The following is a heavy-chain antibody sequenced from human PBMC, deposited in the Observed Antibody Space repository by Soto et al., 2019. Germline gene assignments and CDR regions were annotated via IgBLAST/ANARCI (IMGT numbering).Heavy chain of an antibody. V-gene: IGHV1-24*01. J-gene: IGHJ6*03. CDR2: FDPEDGET. Sequence: ASVKVSCKVSGYTLTELSMHWVRQAPGKGLEWMGGFDPEDGETIYAQKFQGRVTMTEDTSTDTAYMELSSLRSEDTVVYYCATTRGSSAAYYYYYYMDVWGKGTTVTVSS. CDR3: ATTRGSSAAYYYYYYMDV. CDR1: GYTLTELS. D-gene: IGHD6-6*01.